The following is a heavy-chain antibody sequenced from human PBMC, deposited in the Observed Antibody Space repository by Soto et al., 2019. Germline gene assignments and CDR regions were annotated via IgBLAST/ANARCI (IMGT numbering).Heavy chain of an antibody. CDR3: ARMSYFYDKWYFDL. CDR2: VYYSGTT. D-gene: IGHD3-22*01. J-gene: IGHJ2*01. CDR1: GASINNNDYY. Sequence: QLQESGPGLVKPSQTLSLTCTVSGASINNNDYYLSWIRQTQGKGLEWIGYVYYSGTTDYIQSLKCRLSMSIDKSQNQFTLKLNSVTDADTATYYCARMSYFYDKWYFDLWGRGTLVTVSS. V-gene: IGHV4-30-4*01.